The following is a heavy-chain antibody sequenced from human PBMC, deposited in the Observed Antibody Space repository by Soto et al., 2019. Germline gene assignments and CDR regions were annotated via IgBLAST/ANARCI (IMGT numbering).Heavy chain of an antibody. D-gene: IGHD3-22*01. CDR3: AKDARLYYYYYMDV. CDR1: GFTFSSYA. J-gene: IGHJ6*03. Sequence: LRLSCAASGFTFSSYAMSWVRQAPGKGLEWVSAISGSGGSTYYADSVKGRFTISRDNSKNTLYLQMNSLRAEDTAVYYCAKDARLYYYYYMDVWGKGTTVTVSS. V-gene: IGHV3-23*01. CDR2: ISGSGGST.